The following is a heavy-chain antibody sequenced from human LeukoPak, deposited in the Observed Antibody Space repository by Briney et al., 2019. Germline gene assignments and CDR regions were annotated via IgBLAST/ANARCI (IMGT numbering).Heavy chain of an antibody. J-gene: IGHJ4*02. CDR1: GFTFSSYA. CDR2: ISGSGGST. Sequence: GGSLRLSCAASGFTFSSYAMSWVRQAPGKGLEWVSTISGSGGSTYYADSVKGRFTISRDNSKSTLYLQMNSLRADDTAVYYCAKGGIRFSFDYWGQGTLVTVSS. CDR3: AKGGIRFSFDY. D-gene: IGHD3-3*01. V-gene: IGHV3-23*01.